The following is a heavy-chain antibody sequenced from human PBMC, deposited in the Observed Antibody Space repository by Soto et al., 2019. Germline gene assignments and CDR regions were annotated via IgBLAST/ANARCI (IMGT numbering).Heavy chain of an antibody. D-gene: IGHD2-21*02. V-gene: IGHV4-59*01. CDR1: GGSISSYY. CDR2: IYYSGST. J-gene: IGHJ4*02. CDR3: ARVHASLSDWAEFDY. Sequence: PSETLSLTCTVSGGSISSYYWSWIRQPPGKGLEWIGYIYYSGSTNYNPSLKSRVTISVDTSKNQFSLKLSSVTAADTAVYYCARVHASLSDWAEFDYWGQGTLVTVSS.